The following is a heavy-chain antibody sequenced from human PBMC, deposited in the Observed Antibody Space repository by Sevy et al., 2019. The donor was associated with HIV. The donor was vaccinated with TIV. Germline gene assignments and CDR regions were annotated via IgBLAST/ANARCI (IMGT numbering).Heavy chain of an antibody. CDR2: IHYTGTT. V-gene: IGHV4-38-2*01. CDR1: GYSISSGHW. D-gene: IGHD7-27*01. Sequence: SETLSLTCVVSGYSISSGHWWDWFRRPPGKGLEWIGAIHYTGTTQYTASLNRRVTVSADTSKNQFSLRLSSMTAADTAVYYCASHDWGREDYWGQGTLVTVSS. J-gene: IGHJ4*02. CDR3: ASHDWGREDY.